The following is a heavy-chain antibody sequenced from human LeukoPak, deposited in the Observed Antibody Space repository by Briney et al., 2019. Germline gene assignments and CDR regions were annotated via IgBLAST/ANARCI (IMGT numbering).Heavy chain of an antibody. CDR2: ISGSGAGT. Sequence: AXXXVXXAXXXXLEWVXAISGSGAGTYYADSVKGRFTISRDNSKNTLYLQMNGLRAEDTAVYHCAKETECSSTSCYRWFDSWGQGTLVTVSS. D-gene: IGHD2-2*01. J-gene: IGHJ5*01. CDR3: AKETECSSTSCYRWFDS. V-gene: IGHV3-23*01. CDR1: A.